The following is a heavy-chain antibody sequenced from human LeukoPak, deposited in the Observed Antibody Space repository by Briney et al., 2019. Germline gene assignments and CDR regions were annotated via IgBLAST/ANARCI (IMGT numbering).Heavy chain of an antibody. J-gene: IGHJ4*02. CDR1: GYTFTSYW. CDR3: ARAPRNSSTMLDY. Sequence: GASVKVSCKASGYTFTSYWMQWVRQVPGQGLEWMALINANDGSTTYAPKFQGRVTLTRDTSTSIVYMDLSSLRSEDTAVHYCARAPRNSSTMLDYWGQGTLVTVSS. V-gene: IGHV1-46*01. D-gene: IGHD6-13*01. CDR2: INANDGST.